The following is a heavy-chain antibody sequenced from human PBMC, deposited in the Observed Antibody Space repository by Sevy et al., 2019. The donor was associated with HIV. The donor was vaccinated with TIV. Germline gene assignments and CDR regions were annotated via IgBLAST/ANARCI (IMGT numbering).Heavy chain of an antibody. CDR2: IMGDGSRR. V-gene: IGHV3-74*01. CDR3: ARDPFGGYYFDH. Sequence: GGSLRLSCAASGFDFSTYWMHWVRQAPGKGLVWVSRIMGDGSRRSHAESVKGRFTISRDNAKNTLYLQMNSLRAEDTALYFCARDPFGGYYFDHWGPGTLVTVSS. J-gene: IGHJ4*02. D-gene: IGHD3-16*01. CDR1: GFDFSTYW.